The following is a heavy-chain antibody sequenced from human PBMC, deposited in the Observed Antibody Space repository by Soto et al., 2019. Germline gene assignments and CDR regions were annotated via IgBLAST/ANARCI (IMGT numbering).Heavy chain of an antibody. J-gene: IGHJ4*02. V-gene: IGHV4-39*01. CDR2: IYYSGST. CDR3: ARQKNGGFDY. D-gene: IGHD7-27*01. Sequence: QLQLQESGPGLVKPSETLSLTCTVSGGSISSSSYYWGWIRQPPGKGLEWIGSIYYSGSTYYNPSLKSRVTISVDTSKTQCSLKLSSVTAADTAVYFCARQKNGGFDYWGQGTLVTVSS. CDR1: GGSISSSSYY.